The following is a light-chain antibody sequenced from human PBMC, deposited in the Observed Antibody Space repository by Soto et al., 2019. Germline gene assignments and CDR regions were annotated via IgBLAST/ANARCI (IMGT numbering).Light chain of an antibody. CDR3: QQRSNWPMYT. V-gene: IGKV3-11*01. CDR1: QSVGSY. CDR2: DAS. Sequence: EIVLTQSPATLSLSPGERATLSCRASQSVGSYLGWYQQKPGQAPRLLMYDASNRAAGIPARFSGSGSGTDFTLTISSLEPEDIAVYYCQQRSNWPMYTFGQGTKVEIK. J-gene: IGKJ2*01.